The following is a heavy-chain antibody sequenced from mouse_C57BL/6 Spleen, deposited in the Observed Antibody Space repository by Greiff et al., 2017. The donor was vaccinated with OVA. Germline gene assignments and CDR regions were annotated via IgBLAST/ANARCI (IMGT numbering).Heavy chain of an antibody. D-gene: IGHD3-1*01. V-gene: IGHV1-50*01. J-gene: IGHJ4*01. Sequence: QVHVKQPGAELVKPGASVKLSCKASGYTFTSYWMQWVKQRPGQGLEWIGEIDPSDSYTNYNQKFKGKATLTVDTSSSTAYMQLSSLTSEDSAVYYCARGANYAMDYWGQGTSVTVSS. CDR2: IDPSDSYT. CDR1: GYTFTSYW. CDR3: ARGANYAMDY.